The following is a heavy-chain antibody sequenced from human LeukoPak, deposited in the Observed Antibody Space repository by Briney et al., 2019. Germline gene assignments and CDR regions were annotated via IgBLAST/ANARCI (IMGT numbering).Heavy chain of an antibody. D-gene: IGHD6-19*01. V-gene: IGHV1-69*13. CDR1: GGTFISYA. CDR3: ARDGVGQWLVPAFDY. Sequence: ASVKVSCKASGGTFISYAISWVRQAPGQGLEWMGGIIPIFATANYAQKFQGRVTITADESTSTAYMELSSLRSEDTAVYYCARDGVGQWLVPAFDYWGQGTLVTVSS. J-gene: IGHJ4*02. CDR2: IIPIFATA.